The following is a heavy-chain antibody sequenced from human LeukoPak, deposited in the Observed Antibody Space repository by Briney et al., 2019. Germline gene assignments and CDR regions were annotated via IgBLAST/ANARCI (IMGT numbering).Heavy chain of an antibody. CDR2: ISGDNGNT. J-gene: IGHJ5*02. CDR3: ARIPYCSGGSCYFRPNNWFDP. CDR1: GYTFSNYG. Sequence: GASVKVSCKASGYTFSNYGISWVRQAPGQGLEWMGWISGDNGNTNYPQKLQGRVTLTKDTSTSTAYMELRSLRSDDTAVYYCARIPYCSGGSCYFRPNNWFDPWGQGTLVTVSS. V-gene: IGHV1-18*01. D-gene: IGHD2-15*01.